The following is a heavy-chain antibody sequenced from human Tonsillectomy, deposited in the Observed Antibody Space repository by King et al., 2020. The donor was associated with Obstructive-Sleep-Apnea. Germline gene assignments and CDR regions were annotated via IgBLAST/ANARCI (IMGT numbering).Heavy chain of an antibody. Sequence: LVESGGGLVQPGGSLRLSCVASAFSFSDYWMSWVRQAPGKGLEWVANINQDGSEKDYVDSVKGRFTISRDNGKNSLFLQMNGLRAEDTAVYYCAGWNVPPGNFWGQGTQVTVSS. V-gene: IGHV3-7*03. CDR2: INQDGSEK. CDR1: AFSFSDYW. CDR3: AGWNVPPGNF. J-gene: IGHJ4*02. D-gene: IGHD2-2*01.